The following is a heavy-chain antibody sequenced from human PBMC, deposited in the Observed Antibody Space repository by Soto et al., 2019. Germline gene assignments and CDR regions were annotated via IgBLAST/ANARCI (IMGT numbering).Heavy chain of an antibody. J-gene: IGHJ6*02. CDR3: ARAGYYDSSGYYPYNYYGMDV. V-gene: IGHV3-48*03. CDR2: IRSSGSTI. Sequence: PGGSLRLSCAASGFTFSSYEMNWVRQAPGKGLEWVSYIRSSGSTIYYADSVKGRFIISRDNTKNSVYLQMNSLRAEDTAVYYCARAGYYDSSGYYPYNYYGMDVWGQGTTVTVSS. CDR1: GFTFSSYE. D-gene: IGHD3-22*01.